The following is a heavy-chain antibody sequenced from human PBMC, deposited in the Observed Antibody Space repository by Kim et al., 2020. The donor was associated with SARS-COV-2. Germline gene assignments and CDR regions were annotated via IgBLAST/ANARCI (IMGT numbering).Heavy chain of an antibody. CDR1: GYSISSGYY. CDR2: IYHSGST. Sequence: SETLSLTCTVSGYSISSGYYWGWIRQPPGKGLEWIRSIYHSGSTYYNPSLKSRVTISIDTSKNQFSLRLNSVTAADTAVYYCTNKYYYDSSGYYYADWWGQGTLVTVSS. D-gene: IGHD3-22*01. V-gene: IGHV4-38-2*02. CDR3: TNKYYYDSSGYYYADW. J-gene: IGHJ4*02.